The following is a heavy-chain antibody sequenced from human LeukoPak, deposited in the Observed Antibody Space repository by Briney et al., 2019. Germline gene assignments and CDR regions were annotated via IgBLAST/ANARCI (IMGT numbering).Heavy chain of an antibody. CDR2: IYTSGST. Sequence: SETLSLTCTVSGGSMNSGSYYWSWIRQPAGKGLEWIGRIYTSGSTNYNPSLQSRVTISVDTSKNQFSLKLNSVTAADTAVYYCARGTMIRVGPWGQGTLVTVSS. J-gene: IGHJ5*02. CDR3: ARGTMIRVGP. V-gene: IGHV4-61*02. D-gene: IGHD3-10*01. CDR1: GGSMNSGSYY.